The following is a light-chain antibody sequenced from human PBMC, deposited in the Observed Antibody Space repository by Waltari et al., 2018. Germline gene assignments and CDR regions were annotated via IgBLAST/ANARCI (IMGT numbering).Light chain of an antibody. CDR3: LQHSSYPFT. CDR2: AAS. V-gene: IGKV1-17*01. CDR1: EDIRNN. Sequence: DIQMTQSPSSLSASIGDRVTITCRASEDIRNNLGWYQQKPGKAPRRLIYAASTLHIDVPSRFSGSGSGTDCTLTISSLQPEDFATYYCLQHSSYPFTFGPGTKVDIK. J-gene: IGKJ3*01.